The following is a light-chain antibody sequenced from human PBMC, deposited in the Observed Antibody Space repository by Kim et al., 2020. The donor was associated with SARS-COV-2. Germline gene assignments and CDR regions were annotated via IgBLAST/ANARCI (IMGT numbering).Light chain of an antibody. V-gene: IGLV3-9*01. J-gene: IGLJ1*01. Sequence: ALGKTARITCGGNNIGSKNVHWYQQKPGQAPVLVICSDVDRPSGIPERFSGSNSGNTATLTISRAQAGDEADYYCQVWDSSTPYVFGTGTKVTVL. CDR2: SDV. CDR3: QVWDSSTPYV. CDR1: NIGSKN.